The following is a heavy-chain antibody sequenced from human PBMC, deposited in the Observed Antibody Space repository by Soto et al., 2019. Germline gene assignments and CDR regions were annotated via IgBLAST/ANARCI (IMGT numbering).Heavy chain of an antibody. CDR2: IIPIFGTP. CDR3: TREDERWFGP. Sequence: QVQLVQSGAEVKKPGSSVTVSCKASGGTFSSYAINWVRQAPGQGLEWMGGIIPIFGTPDYAQKFQGRVTITADESTATAYMELSSLRSEDTAVYYCTREDERWFGPWGQGTLVTVST. V-gene: IGHV1-69*12. J-gene: IGHJ5*02. CDR1: GGTFSSYA.